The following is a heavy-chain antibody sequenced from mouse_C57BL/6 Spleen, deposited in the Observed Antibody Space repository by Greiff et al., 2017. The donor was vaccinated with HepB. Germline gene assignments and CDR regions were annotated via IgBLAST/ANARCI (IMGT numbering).Heavy chain of an antibody. V-gene: IGHV1-18*01. J-gene: IGHJ2*01. CDR2: INPNNGGT. D-gene: IGHD2-5*01. Sequence: VQLQQSGPELVKPGASVKIPCKASGYTFTDYNMDWVKQSHGKSLEWIGDINPNNGGTIYNQKFKGKATLTVDKSSSTAYMELRSLTSEDTAVYYCARRRYSNYGGYFDYWGQGTTLTVSS. CDR3: ARRRYSNYGGYFDY. CDR1: GYTFTDYN.